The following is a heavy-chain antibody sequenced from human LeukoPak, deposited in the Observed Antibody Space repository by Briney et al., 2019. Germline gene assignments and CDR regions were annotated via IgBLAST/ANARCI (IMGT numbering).Heavy chain of an antibody. CDR3: AKDSYVR. D-gene: IGHD3-10*01. V-gene: IGHV3-30*18. Sequence: TGGSLRLSCAASGFTFSSYGMHWVRQAPGKGLEWVAVISYDGSNKYYADSVKGRFTIPRDNSKNTLYLQMNSLRAEDTAVYYCAKDSYVRWGQGTLVTVSS. CDR1: GFTFSSYG. CDR2: ISYDGSNK. J-gene: IGHJ4*02.